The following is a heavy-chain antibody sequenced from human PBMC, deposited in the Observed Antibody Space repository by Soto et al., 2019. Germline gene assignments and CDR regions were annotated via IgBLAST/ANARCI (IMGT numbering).Heavy chain of an antibody. J-gene: IGHJ6*02. CDR1: GGSISSGDYY. CDR3: ARETIFYGMDV. CDR2: IYYSGST. D-gene: IGHD3-3*01. V-gene: IGHV4-30-4*01. Sequence: SETLSLTCTVSGGSISSGDYYWSWIRQPPGKGLEWIGYIYYSGSTYYNPSLKSRVTISVDTSKNQFSLKLSSVTAADTAVYYCARETIFYGMDVWGQGTTVTVSS.